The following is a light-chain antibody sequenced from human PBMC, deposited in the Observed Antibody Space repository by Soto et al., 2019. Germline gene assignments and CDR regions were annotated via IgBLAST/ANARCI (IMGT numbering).Light chain of an antibody. CDR2: DAS. Sequence: EIVLTQSPATLSLSPGERATLSCRASQSVSSYLAWYQQKPGQAPRLRIYDASNRATGIPAGFSGSGSGKDFTRTISSLEPEDFAVYYCQQRSNWTTLTFGGGTKVEIK. V-gene: IGKV3-11*01. CDR1: QSVSSY. J-gene: IGKJ4*01. CDR3: QQRSNWTTLT.